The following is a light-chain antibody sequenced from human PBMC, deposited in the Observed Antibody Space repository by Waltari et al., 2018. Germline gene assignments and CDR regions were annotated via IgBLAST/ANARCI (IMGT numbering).Light chain of an antibody. CDR2: AAS. CDR1: QSISSH. Sequence: DIKMTQSPSSLSASVADRVTITCRASQSISSHLNWYQQKPVKAPKLLIYAASSLQSGVPSRFSGSGSATDFTITISSLQPEDFATYYCQQSYSTPRTIGQGTKLEIK. J-gene: IGKJ2*01. CDR3: QQSYSTPRT. V-gene: IGKV1-39*01.